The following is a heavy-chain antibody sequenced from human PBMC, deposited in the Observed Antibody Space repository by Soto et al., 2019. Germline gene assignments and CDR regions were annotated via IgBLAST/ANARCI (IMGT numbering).Heavy chain of an antibody. Sequence: EVQLVESGGGLVQPGGSLRLSCEGSGFTFSNGWMTWVRQAPGKGLEWVGRIKTNIDGGRIDYAAPVKGRFTISRDDSKNTLYLQMNSLKTEDTAVYYCTTNSVTNFYYYGMEVWGLGTTVTVSS. V-gene: IGHV3-15*01. CDR3: TTNSVTNFYYYGMEV. CDR2: IKTNIDGGRI. J-gene: IGHJ6*02. CDR1: GFTFSNGW.